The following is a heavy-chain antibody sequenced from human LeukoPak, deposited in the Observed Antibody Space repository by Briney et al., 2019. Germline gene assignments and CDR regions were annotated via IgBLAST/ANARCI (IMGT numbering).Heavy chain of an antibody. D-gene: IGHD3-10*01. CDR1: GYTFTSYD. CDR3: ARGMHYYGSGSYYKRGLDY. J-gene: IGHJ4*02. V-gene: IGHV1-8*01. CDR2: MNPNSGNT. Sequence: ASVKVSCKASGYTFTSYDINWVRQATGQGLEWMGWMNPNSGNTGYAQKFQGRVTMTRNTSTSTAYMELSSLRSEDTAVYYCARGMHYYGSGSYYKRGLDYWGQGTLVTVSS.